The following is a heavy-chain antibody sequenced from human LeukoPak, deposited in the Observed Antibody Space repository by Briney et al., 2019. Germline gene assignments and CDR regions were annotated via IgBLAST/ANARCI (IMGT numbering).Heavy chain of an antibody. CDR3: AKERGHPLPNYHMDV. CDR2: IVDTGDGT. D-gene: IGHD4/OR15-4a*01. Sequence: GGSLRLSCAASGLTFSSYAMSWVRQAPGKGLEWVSTIVDTGDGTFYADSVRGRFTISRDSSKNTPYLQMNSLRADDTAVYYCAKERGHPLPNYHMDVWGKGTTVTVSS. V-gene: IGHV3-23*01. CDR1: GLTFSSYA. J-gene: IGHJ6*03.